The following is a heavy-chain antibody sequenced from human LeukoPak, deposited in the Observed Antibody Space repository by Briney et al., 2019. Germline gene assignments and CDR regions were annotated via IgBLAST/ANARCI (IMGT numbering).Heavy chain of an antibody. CDR2: SGGAT. D-gene: IGHD7-27*01. V-gene: IGHV3-64D*09. CDR3: IKDRTGTYSFDY. J-gene: IGHJ4*02. CDR1: GFTLSSYS. Sequence: GGSLRLSCSASGFTLSSYSMHWVRQAPGKGLEYASTSGGATYYADSVKGRFTISRDNAKNTLYLQMSSLRAEDTAVYYCIKDRTGTYSFDYWGQGTLVTVSS.